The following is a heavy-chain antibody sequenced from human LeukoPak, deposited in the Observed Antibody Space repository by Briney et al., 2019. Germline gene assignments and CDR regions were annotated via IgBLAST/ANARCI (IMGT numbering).Heavy chain of an antibody. D-gene: IGHD1-26*01. CDR1: GFTFSNYA. V-gene: IGHV3-64*01. J-gene: IGHJ4*02. Sequence: GGSLRLSCAASGFTFSNYAMHWVRQVPGKGLEYVSAISSNGDRTYYANSVKGRFTISRDNSKNTLYLQMDSLRDEDTAVYYCARGWIVGGVTDVFLDYWGQGTLVTVSS. CDR3: ARGWIVGGVTDVFLDY. CDR2: ISSNGDRT.